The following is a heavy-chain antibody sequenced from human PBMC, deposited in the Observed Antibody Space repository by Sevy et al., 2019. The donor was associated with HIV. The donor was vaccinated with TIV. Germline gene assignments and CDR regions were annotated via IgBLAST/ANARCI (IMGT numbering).Heavy chain of an antibody. CDR1: GYTFTSFG. Sequence: ASVKVSCKASGYTFTSFGISWVRQAPGQGLEGVGWISVYNGKINYAQNFQGRVTMTTDTSTRTAYMELKSLRSDDTAVYYCARRGAFDCDTGGFLSPWGQGTLVTVSS. CDR2: ISVYNGKI. V-gene: IGHV1-18*01. CDR3: ARRGAFDCDTGGFLSP. D-gene: IGHD2-8*02. J-gene: IGHJ5*02.